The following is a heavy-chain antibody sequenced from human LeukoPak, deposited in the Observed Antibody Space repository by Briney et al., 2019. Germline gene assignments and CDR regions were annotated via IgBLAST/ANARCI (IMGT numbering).Heavy chain of an antibody. CDR1: GFTFGDYA. Sequence: GGSLRLSCTASGFTFGDYAMSWVRQAPGKGLEWVGFIRSKAYGGTTEYAASVKGRFTISRDDSKSIAYLQMNSLKTEDTAVYYCARDPSYCSSTSCYYFDYWGQGTLVTVSS. V-gene: IGHV3-49*04. CDR2: IRSKAYGGTT. D-gene: IGHD2-2*01. J-gene: IGHJ4*02. CDR3: ARDPSYCSSTSCYYFDY.